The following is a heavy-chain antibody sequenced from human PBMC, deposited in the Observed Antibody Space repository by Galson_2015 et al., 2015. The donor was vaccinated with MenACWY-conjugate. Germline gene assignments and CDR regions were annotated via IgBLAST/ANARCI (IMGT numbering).Heavy chain of an antibody. CDR3: ARDWCCPSGGCYNCFDP. Sequence: SVKVSCKASGYTFTTCGISWVRQARGQGLEWVGWIGTNHGTGKYGDTNYAQKFRDRVTLTADTSTSTAYLELRSLRSDDSAVYVCARDWCCPSGGCYNCFDPWGQGSLVTVSS. CDR1: GYTFTTCG. J-gene: IGHJ5*02. D-gene: IGHD2-15*01. V-gene: IGHV1-18*01. CDR2: IGTNHGTGKYGDT.